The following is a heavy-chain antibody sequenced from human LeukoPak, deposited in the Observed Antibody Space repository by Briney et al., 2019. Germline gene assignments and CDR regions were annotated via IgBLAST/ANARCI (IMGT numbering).Heavy chain of an antibody. Sequence: RASETLSLTCAVSGGSISSSNWWSWVRQPPGKGLEWIGEIYHSGSTNYNPSLKSRVTISVDKSKNQFSLQLSSVTAAGTAVYYCASKLHYFDYWGQGTLVTVSS. V-gene: IGHV4-4*02. D-gene: IGHD2-15*01. J-gene: IGHJ4*02. CDR1: GGSISSSNW. CDR2: IYHSGST. CDR3: ASKLHYFDY.